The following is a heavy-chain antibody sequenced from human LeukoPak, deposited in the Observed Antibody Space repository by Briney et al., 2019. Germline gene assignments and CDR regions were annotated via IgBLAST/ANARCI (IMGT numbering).Heavy chain of an antibody. V-gene: IGHV4-59*01. CDR3: ASGAMYYDYVWGSYRLLEDAFDI. D-gene: IGHD3-16*02. CDR1: GGFISSYY. CDR2: ISYSGST. J-gene: IGHJ3*02. Sequence: SSTLSLTCTVCGGFISSYYWRWLRHPPGRGVEWVGYISYSGSTNYNPSLKGRVTISVDTSKNQFSLKLSSVTAGDTAVYYCASGAMYYDYVWGSYRLLEDAFDIWGQGTMVTVSS.